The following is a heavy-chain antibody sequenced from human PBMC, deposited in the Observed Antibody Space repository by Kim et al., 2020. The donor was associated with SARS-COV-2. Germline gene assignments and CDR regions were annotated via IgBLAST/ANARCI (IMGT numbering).Heavy chain of an antibody. V-gene: IGHV3-49*02. D-gene: IGHD3-10*01. CDR3: TRDPDYYGSGSHPVDY. Sequence: SVKGRFTISRDDSKSIAYLQMNSLKTEDTAVYYCTRDPDYYGSGSHPVDYWGQGTLVTVSS. J-gene: IGHJ4*02.